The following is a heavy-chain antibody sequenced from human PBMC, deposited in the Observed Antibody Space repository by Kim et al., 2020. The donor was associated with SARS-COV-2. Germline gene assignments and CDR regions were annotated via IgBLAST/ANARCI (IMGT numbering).Heavy chain of an antibody. CDR2: VSYDGSNK. Sequence: GGSLRLSCAASGFTFTNYAMHWVRQAPGKGLEWVAVVSYDGSNKYNADSVKGRFTISRDNSKNTLYLHMNSLRPDDTAVYFCARDESGYNSGIDRGYYYGMDVWGHGTPVTVSS. D-gene: IGHD1-20*01. CDR3: ARDESGYNSGIDRGYYYGMDV. V-gene: IGHV3-30-3*01. J-gene: IGHJ6*02. CDR1: GFTFTNYA.